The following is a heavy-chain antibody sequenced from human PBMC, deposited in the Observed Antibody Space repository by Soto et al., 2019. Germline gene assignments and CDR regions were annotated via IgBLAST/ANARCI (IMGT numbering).Heavy chain of an antibody. J-gene: IGHJ3*02. CDR1: GGSVSSGSYY. CDR2: IYYSGST. CDR3: ARATQGYYDSSGYYYNAFDI. V-gene: IGHV4-61*01. Sequence: SETLSLTCTVSGGSVSSGSYYWSWIRQPPGKGLEWIGYIYYSGSTNYNPSLKSRVTISVDTSKNQFSLKLSSVTAADTAVYYCARATQGYYDSSGYYYNAFDIWGQGTMVTVSS. D-gene: IGHD3-22*01.